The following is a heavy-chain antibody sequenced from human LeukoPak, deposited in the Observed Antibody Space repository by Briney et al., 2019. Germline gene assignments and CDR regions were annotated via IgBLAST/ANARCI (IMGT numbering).Heavy chain of an antibody. CDR2: VSPDGSST. V-gene: IGHV3-74*01. CDR3: TTDISAVLY. CDR1: GFTFSSYW. J-gene: IGHJ4*02. Sequence: GGSLRLSCTTSGFTFSSYWMYWVRQAPGKGLVWVSRVSPDGSSTTYADSVKGRFTISRDNAKNTLFLQMSSLRAEDTAVYYCTTDISAVLYWGQGTLVTVSS. D-gene: IGHD1-14*01.